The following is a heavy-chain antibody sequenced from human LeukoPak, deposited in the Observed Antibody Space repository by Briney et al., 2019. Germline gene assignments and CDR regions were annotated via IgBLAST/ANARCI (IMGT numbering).Heavy chain of an antibody. CDR1: GYSFTNYA. CDR3: ARGSDWELRFHWSY. Sequence: ASVKVSCKASGYSFTNYAMNWVRQAPGQGLEWMGWINPNSGGTNYAQKFQGRVTMTRDTSISTAYMELSRLRSDDTAVYYCARGSDWELRFHWSYWGQGTLVTVSS. D-gene: IGHD1-26*01. CDR2: INPNSGGT. J-gene: IGHJ4*02. V-gene: IGHV1-2*02.